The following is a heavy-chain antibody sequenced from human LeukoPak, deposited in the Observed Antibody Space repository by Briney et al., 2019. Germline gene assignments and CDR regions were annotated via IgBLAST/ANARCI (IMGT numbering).Heavy chain of an antibody. D-gene: IGHD3-22*01. J-gene: IGHJ5*02. CDR3: ARGDYFDSSGYYGRFDP. Sequence: GASVKVSCKASGYTFTTYYMHWVRQAPGQGLEWMGIINPSGGSTSYAQKFQGRVTMTRDTSTRTVYLELSSLRSEDTAVYYCARGDYFDSSGYYGRFDPWGQGTLVTVSS. CDR1: GYTFTTYY. V-gene: IGHV1-46*01. CDR2: INPSGGST.